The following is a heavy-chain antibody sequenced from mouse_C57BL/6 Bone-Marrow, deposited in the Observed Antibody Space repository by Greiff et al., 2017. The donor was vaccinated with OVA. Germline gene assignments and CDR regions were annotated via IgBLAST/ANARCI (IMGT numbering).Heavy chain of an antibody. CDR3: TRSYYYGSSYGYWYFDV. CDR2: IYPSDSET. J-gene: IGHJ1*03. V-gene: IGHV1-61*01. CDR1: GYTFTSYW. Sequence: VQLQQPGAELVRPGSSVKLSCKASGYTFTSYWMDWVKQRPGQGLEWIGNIYPSDSETHYNQTFKDKATLTVDKSSSTAYMQRSSLTSEDSAVDYCTRSYYYGSSYGYWYFDVWGTGTTVTVSS. D-gene: IGHD1-1*01.